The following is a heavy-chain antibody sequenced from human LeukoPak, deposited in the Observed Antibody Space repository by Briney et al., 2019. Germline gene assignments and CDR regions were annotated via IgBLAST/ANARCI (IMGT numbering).Heavy chain of an antibody. V-gene: IGHV3-66*01. Sequence: GGSLRLSCAAPGLAVSSNYMSWVRQAPGKGLEWVSVIYRDGRTYYADSVKGRFTISRDNSKNTLYLQMNSLRAEDAAVYYCARDRYYASENYLLFDYWGQGTLVTVSS. CDR2: IYRDGRT. CDR3: ARDRYYASENYLLFDY. D-gene: IGHD3-10*01. J-gene: IGHJ4*02. CDR1: GLAVSSNY.